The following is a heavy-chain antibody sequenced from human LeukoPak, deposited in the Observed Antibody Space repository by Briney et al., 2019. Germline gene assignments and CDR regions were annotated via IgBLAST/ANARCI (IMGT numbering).Heavy chain of an antibody. CDR2: IDGSSRSL. V-gene: IGHV3-21*01. CDR3: ARESGGTYYEAFDI. CDR1: GFTFRTYS. D-gene: IGHD1-26*01. Sequence: GGSLRLSCAASGFTFRTYSMNWVRQAPGQGQEWVSSIDGSSRSLYYADAVKGRFTISRDNAKNSLYLQMNSLRAEDTAVYYCARESGGTYYEAFDIWGQGTMVTVSS. J-gene: IGHJ3*02.